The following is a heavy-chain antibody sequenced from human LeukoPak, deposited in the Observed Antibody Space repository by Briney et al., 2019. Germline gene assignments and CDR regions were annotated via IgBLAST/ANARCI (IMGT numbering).Heavy chain of an antibody. J-gene: IGHJ4*02. CDR1: GGSISSYY. CDR3: AKVGEMATITREFDY. Sequence: SETLSLTCTVSGGSISSYYWSWIRQPPGKGLEWIGYIYYSGSTNYNPSLKSRVTISVDTSKNQFSLKLSSVTAADTAVYYCAKVGEMATITREFDYWGQGTLVTVSS. D-gene: IGHD5-24*01. V-gene: IGHV4-59*08. CDR2: IYYSGST.